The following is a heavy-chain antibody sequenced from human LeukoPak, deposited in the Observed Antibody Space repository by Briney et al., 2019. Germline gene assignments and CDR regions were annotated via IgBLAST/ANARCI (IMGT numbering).Heavy chain of an antibody. Sequence: ASVKVSCKVSGYTLTELSMHWVRQAPGKGLEWMGGFDPEDGETIYAQKFQGRVTMTEDTSTDTAYMELSSLRSEDTAVYYCTMVRGFIKIFDYWGQGTLVTVSS. CDR1: GYTLTELS. J-gene: IGHJ4*02. V-gene: IGHV1-24*01. CDR3: TMVRGFIKIFDY. D-gene: IGHD3-10*01. CDR2: FDPEDGET.